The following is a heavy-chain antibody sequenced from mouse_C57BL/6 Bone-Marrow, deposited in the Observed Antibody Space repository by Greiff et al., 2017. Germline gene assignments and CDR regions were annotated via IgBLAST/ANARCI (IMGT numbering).Heavy chain of an antibody. J-gene: IGHJ1*03. Sequence: EVMLVESGGGLVQPKGSLKLSCAASGFSFNTYAMNWVRQAPGKGLEWVARIRSKSNNYATYYADSVKDRFTISRDDSESMLYLQMNNLKTEDTAMYYCVRLSWAPSYWYFDVWGTGTTVTVSS. D-gene: IGHD2-10*02. CDR1: GFSFNTYA. CDR3: VRLSWAPSYWYFDV. CDR2: IRSKSNNYAT. V-gene: IGHV10-1*01.